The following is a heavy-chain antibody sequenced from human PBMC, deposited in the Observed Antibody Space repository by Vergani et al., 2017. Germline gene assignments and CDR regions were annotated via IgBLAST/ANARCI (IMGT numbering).Heavy chain of an antibody. Sequence: VQLVESGGGLVQPGGSLRLSCAASGFTFSSYAMHWVRQAPGKGLEWVAVISYDGSNKYYADSVKGRFTISRDNSKNTLYLQMNSLRAEDTAVYYCARDGSSSWNYYYYYMDVWGKGTTVTVSS. CDR3: ARDGSSSWNYYYYYMDV. CDR1: GFTFSSYA. J-gene: IGHJ6*03. V-gene: IGHV3-30-3*01. CDR2: ISYDGSNK. D-gene: IGHD6-13*01.